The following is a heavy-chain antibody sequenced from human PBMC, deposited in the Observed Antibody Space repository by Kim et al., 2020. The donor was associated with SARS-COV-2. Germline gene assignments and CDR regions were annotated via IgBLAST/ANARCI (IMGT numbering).Heavy chain of an antibody. Sequence: SETLSLTCTVSGGSISSSSYYWGWIRQPPGKGLEWIGSIYYSGSTYYNPSLKSRVTISVDTSKNQFSLKLSSVTAADTAVYYCAMGRPGDPKTLYLYYGMDVWGQGTTVTVSS. J-gene: IGHJ6*02. CDR1: GGSISSSSYY. CDR2: IYYSGST. CDR3: AMGRPGDPKTLYLYYGMDV. D-gene: IGHD3-16*02. V-gene: IGHV4-39*01.